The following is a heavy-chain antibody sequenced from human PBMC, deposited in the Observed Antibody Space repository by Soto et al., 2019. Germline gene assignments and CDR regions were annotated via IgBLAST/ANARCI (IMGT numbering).Heavy chain of an antibody. Sequence: SETLSLTCDVSGYSMTSGFYWGWIRQTPGKGLEWIGSVYHSGATYYNPSLQSRVSISVDTSKSQFSLKLISATAADTGTYYCARERSFARPAGWFEPCGQGTQVTVSS. V-gene: IGHV4-38-2*02. CDR1: GYSMTSGFY. CDR2: VYHSGAT. CDR3: ARERSFARPAGWFEP. D-gene: IGHD6-13*01. J-gene: IGHJ5*02.